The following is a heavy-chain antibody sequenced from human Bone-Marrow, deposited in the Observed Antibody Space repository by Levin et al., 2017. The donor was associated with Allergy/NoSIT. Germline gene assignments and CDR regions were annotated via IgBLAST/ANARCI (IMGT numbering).Heavy chain of an antibody. D-gene: IGHD3-22*01. CDR1: GFTFSSYS. Sequence: GESLKISCAASGFTFSSYSMNWVRQAPGKGLEWVSYISSSSSTIYYADSVKGRFTISRDNAKNSLYLQMNSLRAEDTAVYYCARDSLIDYDSSGYYPLYYYYGMDVWGQGTTVTVSS. CDR2: ISSSSSTI. CDR3: ARDSLIDYDSSGYYPLYYYYGMDV. J-gene: IGHJ6*02. V-gene: IGHV3-48*01.